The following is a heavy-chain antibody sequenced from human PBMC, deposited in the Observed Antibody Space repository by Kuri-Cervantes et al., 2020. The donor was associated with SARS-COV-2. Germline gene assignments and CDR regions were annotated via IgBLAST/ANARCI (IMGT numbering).Heavy chain of an antibody. CDR1: GFTFSSYW. J-gene: IGHJ4*02. D-gene: IGHD3-22*01. V-gene: IGHV3-74*01. CDR3: ARDMRYYYDSSGFDY. Sequence: GESLKISCAASGFTFSSYWMHWVRQAPGKGLVWVSRINSDGSSTSYADSVKGRFTISRDNAKNTLYLQMNSLRAEDTAVYYCARDMRYYYDSSGFDYWGQGTLVTVSS. CDR2: INSDGSST.